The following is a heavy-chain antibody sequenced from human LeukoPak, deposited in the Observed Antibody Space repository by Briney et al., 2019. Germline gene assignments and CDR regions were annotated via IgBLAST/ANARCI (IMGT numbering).Heavy chain of an antibody. Sequence: SETLSLTCTVSGGSITSSSYYWGWIRQPPGKGLEWIGSIYYSGNTYYKPSLKGRVTISVDTSKNQFSLKLSSVTAADTAMYYCARDRGRGNWNFDYWGQGTLVTVSS. CDR1: GGSITSSSYY. CDR3: ARDRGRGNWNFDY. J-gene: IGHJ4*02. CDR2: IYYSGNT. D-gene: IGHD1-1*01. V-gene: IGHV4-39*07.